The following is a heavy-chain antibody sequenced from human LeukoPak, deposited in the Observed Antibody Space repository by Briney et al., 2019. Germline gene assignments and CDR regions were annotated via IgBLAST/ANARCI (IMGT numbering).Heavy chain of an antibody. CDR1: GGSFSGYY. CDR3: ARELLWFGELLGWFDP. CDR2: INHSGST. V-gene: IGHV4-34*01. Sequence: SETLSLTCAVYGGSFSGYYWSWIRQPPGKGLEWIGEINHSGSTNYNPSLESRVTISVDTSKNQFSLQLNSVTPEDTAVYYCARELLWFGELLGWFDPWGQGTLVTVSS. J-gene: IGHJ5*02. D-gene: IGHD3-10*01.